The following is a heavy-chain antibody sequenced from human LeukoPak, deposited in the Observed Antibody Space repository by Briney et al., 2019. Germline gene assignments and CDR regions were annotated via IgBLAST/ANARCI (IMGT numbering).Heavy chain of an antibody. J-gene: IGHJ4*02. CDR2: IYYSGST. D-gene: IGHD3-3*01. Sequence: KSSETLSLTCTVSGGSISSYYWSWIRQPPGKGLEWIGYIYYSGSTNYNPSLNSRVTISVDTSKNQFSLKLTSVTAADTAVYYCARGVPEYYDFWSGYLNYFDYWGQGTLVTVSS. CDR1: GGSISSYY. CDR3: ARGVPEYYDFWSGYLNYFDY. V-gene: IGHV4-59*01.